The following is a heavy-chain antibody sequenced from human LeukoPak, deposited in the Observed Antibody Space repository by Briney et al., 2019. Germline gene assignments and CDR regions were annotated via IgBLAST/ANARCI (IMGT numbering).Heavy chain of an antibody. CDR1: GVSISSSNSY. CDR3: ARVYYYYDSSGYYGGVVTGYYFDY. J-gene: IGHJ4*02. CDR2: IYYSGTT. V-gene: IGHV4-39*07. Sequence: SETLSLTCTVSGVSISSSNSYWGWIRQPPGTGLEWIGSIYYSGTTYYNPSLKSRVTISIDTSKNQFSLKLSSVTAADTAVYYCARVYYYYDSSGYYGGVVTGYYFDYWGQGTLVTVSS. D-gene: IGHD3-22*01.